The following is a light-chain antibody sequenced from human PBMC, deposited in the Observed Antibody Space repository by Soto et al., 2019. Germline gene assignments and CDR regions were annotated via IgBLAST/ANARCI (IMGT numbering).Light chain of an antibody. Sequence: EIVLTQSPGTLSLSPGERATLSCRASQTVNNNYLAWYQQKPGQAPRLLIYGASGRAAGIPDRFSGRGSGTHFTLTISRLEPEDFAVYYCQQYTPALTFGGGTKVEIK. CDR2: GAS. CDR3: QQYTPALT. V-gene: IGKV3-20*01. J-gene: IGKJ4*01. CDR1: QTVNNNY.